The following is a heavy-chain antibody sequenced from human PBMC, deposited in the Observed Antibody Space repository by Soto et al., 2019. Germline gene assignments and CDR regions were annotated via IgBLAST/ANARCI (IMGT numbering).Heavy chain of an antibody. D-gene: IGHD3-22*01. CDR3: TTGSLDYDSSGYYHAFDI. CDR2: IKSKTDGGTT. CDR1: GGSISSYY. Sequence: PSETLSLTCTVSGGSISSYYWSWIRQPPGKGLEWVGRIKSKTDGGTTDYAAPVKGRFTISRDDSKNTLYLQMNSLKTEDTAVYYCTTGSLDYDSSGYYHAFDIWGQGTMVTVSS. J-gene: IGHJ3*02. V-gene: IGHV3-15*07.